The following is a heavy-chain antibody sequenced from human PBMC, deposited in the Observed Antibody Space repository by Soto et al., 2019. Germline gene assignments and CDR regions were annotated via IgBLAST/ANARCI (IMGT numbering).Heavy chain of an antibody. CDR1: GYTFTSYG. CDR2: ISAYNGNT. CDR3: ARDRPLSTLFSDRFDP. V-gene: IGHV1-18*04. D-gene: IGHD3-3*01. J-gene: IGHJ5*02. Sequence: ASVQVSCKASGYTFTSYGISWVRQAPGQGLEWMGWISAYNGNTNYAQKLQGRVTMTTDTSTSTAYMELRSLRSDDTAVYYCARDRPLSTLFSDRFDPWGQGTLVTVYS.